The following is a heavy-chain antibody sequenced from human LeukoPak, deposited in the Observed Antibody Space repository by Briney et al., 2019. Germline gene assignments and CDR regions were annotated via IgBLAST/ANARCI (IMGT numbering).Heavy chain of an antibody. CDR3: ASYSYYYDSSGYFDY. J-gene: IGHJ4*02. V-gene: IGHV4-59*01. CDR2: IYYSGST. D-gene: IGHD3-22*01. CDR1: GGSISSYY. Sequence: SETLSLSCTGSGGSISSYYWSWIRQPPGKGLERIGYIYYSGSTNYNPSLKSRVTISVDTSKNQLSLKLSSVTAADTAVYYCASYSYYYDSSGYFDYWGQGTLVTVSS.